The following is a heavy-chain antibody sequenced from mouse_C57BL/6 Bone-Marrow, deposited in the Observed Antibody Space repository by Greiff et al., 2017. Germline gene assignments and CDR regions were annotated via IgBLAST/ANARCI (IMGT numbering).Heavy chain of an antibody. J-gene: IGHJ4*01. CDR1: GYTFTSYW. CDR3: AKATSNAMDY. CDR2: IHPNSGST. V-gene: IGHV1-64*01. Sequence: QVQLKESGAELVKPGASVKLSCKASGYTFTSYWMHWVKQRPGQGLEWIGMIHPNSGSTNYNEKFKSKATLTVDKSSSTAYMQLSSLTSEDSAVYYCAKATSNAMDYWGQGTSVTVSS. D-gene: IGHD1-1*01.